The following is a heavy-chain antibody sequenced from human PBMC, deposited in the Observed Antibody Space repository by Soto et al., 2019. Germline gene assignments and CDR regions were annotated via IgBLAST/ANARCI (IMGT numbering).Heavy chain of an antibody. J-gene: IGHJ1*01. CDR3: ARRIAAAAKGYFQH. CDR2: IYYSGST. V-gene: IGHV4-39*01. D-gene: IGHD6-13*01. CDR1: GGSISSSSYY. Sequence: QLQLQESGPGLVKPSETLSLTCTVSGGSISSSSYYWGWIRQPPGKGLEWIGSIYYSGSTYYNPSLKSRVTISVATSKNQFALKLSSVTAADTAVYYCARRIAAAAKGYFQHWGQGTLVTVSS.